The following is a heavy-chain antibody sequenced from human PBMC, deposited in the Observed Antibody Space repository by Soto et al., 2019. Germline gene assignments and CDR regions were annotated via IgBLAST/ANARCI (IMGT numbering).Heavy chain of an antibody. V-gene: IGHV4-59*08. CDR3: VRGNSGWSPYRSRLFHFYYMDV. J-gene: IGHJ6*03. CDR2: ISDSGNT. Sequence: PSGTLYLSCTVSGGSISTYYWAWIRQPPGKGLEWLGYISDSGNTNYNPSLKSRVAMSIDTSKRQLSLNLWSLTAADTAVYYCVRGNSGWSPYRSRLFHFYYMDVWGKGTTVTVSS. CDR1: GGSISTYY. D-gene: IGHD6-19*01.